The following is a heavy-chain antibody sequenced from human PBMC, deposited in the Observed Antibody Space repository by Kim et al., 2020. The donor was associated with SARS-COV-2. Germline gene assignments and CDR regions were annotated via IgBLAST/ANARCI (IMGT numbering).Heavy chain of an antibody. CDR1: GDSVSSNSAG. D-gene: IGHD3-16*01. Sequence: SQTLSLTCDISGDSVSSNSAGWNWVRQSPSRGLEWLGRTYYRSNWYTDYAESVKGRITIKSDTAKNQFSLQLNSVIPEDTAVYYCARDRDSVMSNDYYSGMDVWGHGTTVTVSS. V-gene: IGHV6-1*01. J-gene: IGHJ6*02. CDR2: TYYRSNWYT. CDR3: ARDRDSVMSNDYYSGMDV.